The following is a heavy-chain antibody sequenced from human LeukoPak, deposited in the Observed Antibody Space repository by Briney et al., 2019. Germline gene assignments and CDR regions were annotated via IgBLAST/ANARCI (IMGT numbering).Heavy chain of an antibody. J-gene: IGHJ5*02. CDR3: ARGQAYWFGP. Sequence: PGGSLRLSCAASGFTVSNSYMTWVRQAPGKGLEWVSFIYPAGTASYADSVKGRFTISRDSSKNTLHLQMNSLRADDTAVYYCARGQAYWFGPWGQGSLVTVSS. CDR2: IYPAGTA. V-gene: IGHV3-53*01. CDR1: GFTVSNSY.